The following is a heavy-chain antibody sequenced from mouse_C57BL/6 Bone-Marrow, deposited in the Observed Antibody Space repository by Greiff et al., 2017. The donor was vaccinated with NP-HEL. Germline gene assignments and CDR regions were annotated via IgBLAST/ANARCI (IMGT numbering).Heavy chain of an antibody. D-gene: IGHD1-1*01. Sequence: VKLMESGPGLVQPSQSLSITCTVSGFSLTSYGVHWVRQSPGKGLEWLGVIWRGGSTDYNAAFMSRLSITKDNSKSQVFFKMNSLQADDTAIYYCAKNGYYGSSYIDYWGQGTTLTVSS. V-gene: IGHV2-5*01. CDR3: AKNGYYGSSYIDY. CDR1: GFSLTSYG. J-gene: IGHJ2*01. CDR2: IWRGGST.